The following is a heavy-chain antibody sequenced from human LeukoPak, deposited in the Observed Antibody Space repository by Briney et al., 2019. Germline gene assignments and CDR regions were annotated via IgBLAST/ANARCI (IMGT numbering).Heavy chain of an antibody. CDR2: IYIGGTR. CDR1: GVSISNYS. J-gene: IGHJ5*02. Sequence: SQTLSLTPSLSGVSISNYSSTSIPDPPGERLGGIARIYIGGTRNYLPCLKTRVTMSIDTSNNQFSLRLSSVTAADTAVYYCARDLPRENSYAYGFWFDPWGQGTLVTVSS. D-gene: IGHD3-16*01. V-gene: IGHV4-4*07. CDR3: ARDLPRENSYAYGFWFDP.